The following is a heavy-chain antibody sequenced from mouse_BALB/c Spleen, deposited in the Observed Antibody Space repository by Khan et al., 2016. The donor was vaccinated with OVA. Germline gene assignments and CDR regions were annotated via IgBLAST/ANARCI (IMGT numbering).Heavy chain of an antibody. Sequence: EVELVESGGDLVKPGGSLKLSCAASGFTFSTYGMSWVRQTPDKRLEWVATVSTGGSYTYYADSVKGRFTLSRDNAKNTLYLQMSGLKSEDTAMFYCTRLAYYYDSEGFAYWGQGTLVTVSA. D-gene: IGHD1-1*01. CDR1: GFTFSTYG. CDR3: TRLAYYYDSEGFAY. CDR2: VSTGGSYT. V-gene: IGHV5-6*01. J-gene: IGHJ3*01.